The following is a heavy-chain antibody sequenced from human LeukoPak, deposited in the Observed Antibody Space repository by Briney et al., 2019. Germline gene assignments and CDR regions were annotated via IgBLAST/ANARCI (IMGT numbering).Heavy chain of an antibody. CDR3: ARDGFGSSGNWFDP. CDR2: INPNSGGT. J-gene: IGHJ5*02. V-gene: IGHV1-2*02. CDR1: GYTFTGYY. Sequence: ASVKVPCKASGYTFTGYYMHWVRQAPGQGLEWMGWINPNSGGTNYAQKFQGRVTMTRDTSISTAYMELSRLRSDDTAVYYCARDGFGSSGNWFDPWGQGTLVTVSS. D-gene: IGHD3-22*01.